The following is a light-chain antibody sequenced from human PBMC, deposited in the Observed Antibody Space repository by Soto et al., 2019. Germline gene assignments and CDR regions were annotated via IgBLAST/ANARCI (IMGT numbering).Light chain of an antibody. J-gene: IGKJ4*01. V-gene: IGKV1-5*03. CDR3: QHYNSAPLT. CDR2: KAS. Sequence: DIQMTQSPSTLSGSVGDRVTITCRASQTISSWLAWYQQKPGKAPKLLIYKASTLKSGVPSRFSGSGSGTEFTLTISSLQPDDFATYYCQHYNSAPLTFGGGTKVDTK. CDR1: QTISSW.